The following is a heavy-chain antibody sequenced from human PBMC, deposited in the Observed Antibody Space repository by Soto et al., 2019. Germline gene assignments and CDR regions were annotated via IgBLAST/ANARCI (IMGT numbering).Heavy chain of an antibody. V-gene: IGHV3-21*01. J-gene: IGHJ4*02. CDR1: GFTFSDFT. D-gene: IGHD2-2*03. Sequence: DVQLVESGGGLVKPGGSLRLSCAASGFTFSDFTMNWVRQAPGKGLEWVSSISSSSDDIYYADSVKGRFTISRDNAKNSVFLQINSLRAEDTAVYYCARDGFNFDYWGQGTLVTVSS. CDR2: ISSSSDDI. CDR3: ARDGFNFDY.